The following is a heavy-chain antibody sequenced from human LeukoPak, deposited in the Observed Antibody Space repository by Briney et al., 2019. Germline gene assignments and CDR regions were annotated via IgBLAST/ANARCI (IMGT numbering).Heavy chain of an antibody. CDR3: ALSSGWYS. CDR1: GFTFSSNW. Sequence: SGGSLRLSYAASGFTFSSNWMHWVRQVPGKGLVWVSRINSDGSSTKYTDSVKGRFTISRDNAKNTLYLQMNSLRAEDTAVYYCALSSGWYSWGQGTLVTVSS. V-gene: IGHV3-74*01. CDR2: INSDGSST. D-gene: IGHD6-19*01. J-gene: IGHJ4*02.